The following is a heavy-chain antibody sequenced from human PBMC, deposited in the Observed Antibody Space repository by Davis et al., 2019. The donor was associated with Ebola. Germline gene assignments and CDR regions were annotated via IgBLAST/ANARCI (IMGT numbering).Heavy chain of an antibody. Sequence: GESLKISCAASGFTFSDHYMDWVRQAPGKGLEWVGRTRNKANSYTTEYAASVKGRFTISRDDSKNSLYLQMNSLKTEDTAVHYCARGVAVAGHYYYYYGMDVWGQGTTVTVSS. V-gene: IGHV3-72*01. D-gene: IGHD6-19*01. J-gene: IGHJ6*02. CDR1: GFTFSDHY. CDR3: ARGVAVAGHYYYYYGMDV. CDR2: TRNKANSYTT.